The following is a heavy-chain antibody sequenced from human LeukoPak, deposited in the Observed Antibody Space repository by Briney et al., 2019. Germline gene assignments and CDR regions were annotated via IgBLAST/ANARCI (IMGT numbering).Heavy chain of an antibody. J-gene: IGHJ4*02. CDR3: ARAPGIAAAGTHFDF. Sequence: PSETLSPTCTVSGGSISSYYWSWIRQPPGKGLEWIGYIYYSGSAKYNPSLKSRVTISVDTSKNQFSLKLSSVTAGDTAVYYCARAPGIAAAGTHFDFWGQGTLVTVSS. D-gene: IGHD6-13*01. CDR1: GGSISSYY. V-gene: IGHV4-59*01. CDR2: IYYSGSA.